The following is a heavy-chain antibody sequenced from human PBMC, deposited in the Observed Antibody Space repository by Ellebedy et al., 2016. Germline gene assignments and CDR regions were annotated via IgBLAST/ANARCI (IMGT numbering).Heavy chain of an antibody. J-gene: IGHJ4*02. V-gene: IGHV4-39*01. CDR1: GGSISSSSYY. D-gene: IGHD2-2*01. CDR2: IYYSGST. CDR3: ASQGQLLWNY. Sequence: SETLSLTCTVSGGSISSSSYYWGWIRQPPGKGLEWIGSIYYSGSTYYNPSLKSRVTISVDTSKNQFSLKLSSVTAADTAVYYCASQGQLLWNYWGQGTLVTVSS.